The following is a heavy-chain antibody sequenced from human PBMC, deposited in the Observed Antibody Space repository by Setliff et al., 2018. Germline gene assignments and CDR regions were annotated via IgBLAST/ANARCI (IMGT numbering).Heavy chain of an antibody. J-gene: IGHJ4*02. CDR2: ISAYSGNT. CDR1: GYTFNHYG. CDR3: ERLVRYCTRVTCQRSSDGDF. Sequence: ASVKVSCKASGYTFNHYGITWVRQAPGEGLEWMGWISAYSGNTFYAPQFQGRLFMTTDTSTNTAYMELRNLTSDDTAVYFCERLVRYCTRVTCQRSSDGDFWGQGTPVTVPQ. V-gene: IGHV1-18*01. D-gene: IGHD2-15*01.